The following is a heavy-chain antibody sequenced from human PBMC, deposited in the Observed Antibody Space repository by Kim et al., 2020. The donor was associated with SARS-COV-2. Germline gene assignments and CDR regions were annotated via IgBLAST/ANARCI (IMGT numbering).Heavy chain of an antibody. CDR3: ARGYDILTGYPGD. J-gene: IGHJ4*02. CDR1: GFTFSSYA. V-gene: IGHV3-30*04. D-gene: IGHD3-9*01. CDR2: ISYDGSNK. Sequence: VGSLRLSCAASGFTFSSYAMHWVRQAPGKGLEWVAVISYDGSNKYYADSVKGRFTISRDNSKNTLYLQMNSLRAEDTAVYYCARGYDILTGYPGDWGQGTLVTVSS.